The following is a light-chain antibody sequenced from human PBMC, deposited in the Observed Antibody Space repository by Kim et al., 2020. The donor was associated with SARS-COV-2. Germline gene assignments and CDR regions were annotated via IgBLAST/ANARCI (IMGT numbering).Light chain of an antibody. J-gene: IGKJ4*01. Sequence: DIQMTQSPSSIAASVGDRVTIACRASQSINTYLNWYQQKPGKAPNLLIYAASTLQSGVPSRFSGSGSGTDFTLTISSLQPEDFATYYCQQSHTAPLLTFGGGTKVDIK. CDR1: QSINTY. CDR3: QQSHTAPLLT. CDR2: AAS. V-gene: IGKV1-39*01.